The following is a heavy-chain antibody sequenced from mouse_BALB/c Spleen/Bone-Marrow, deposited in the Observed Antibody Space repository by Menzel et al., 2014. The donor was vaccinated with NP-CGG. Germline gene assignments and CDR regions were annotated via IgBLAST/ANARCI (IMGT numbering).Heavy chain of an antibody. J-gene: IGHJ4*01. V-gene: IGHV1-9*01. CDR3: ARGIDYYAMDY. Sequence: VQLQQSGAELMKPGASVKISCKATGYTFSSYWIEWVKQRPGHGLEWIGEILPGSGSTNYNEKFKGKATFTADTSSNTAYMQLSSLTSEDSAVYYCARGIDYYAMDYWGQGTSVTVSS. CDR2: ILPGSGST. CDR1: GYTFSSYW.